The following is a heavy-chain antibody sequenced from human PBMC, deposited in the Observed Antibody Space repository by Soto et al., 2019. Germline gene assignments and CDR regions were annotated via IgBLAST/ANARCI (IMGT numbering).Heavy chain of an antibody. D-gene: IGHD6-6*01. CDR1: GVNFSNHG. Sequence: PQRLSWAAVGVNFSNHGMSLVRQAPGKGLEWVSAISGSGGSTYYADSVKGRFTISRDNSKNTLYLQMNSLRAEDTAVYYCAKTAARPDDAFDIWGQGTMVTVSS. CDR2: ISGSGGST. J-gene: IGHJ3*02. V-gene: IGHV3-23*01. CDR3: AKTAARPDDAFDI.